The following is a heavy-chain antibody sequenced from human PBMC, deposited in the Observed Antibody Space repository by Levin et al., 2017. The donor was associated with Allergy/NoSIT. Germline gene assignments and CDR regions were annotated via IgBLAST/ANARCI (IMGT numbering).Heavy chain of an antibody. Sequence: GGSLRLSCAASGFTFSSYGMHWVRQAPGKGLEWVAVISYDGSNKYYADSVKGRFTISRDNSKNTLYLQMNSLRAEDTAVYYCAKAINWGGGYYYYYGMDVWGQGTTVTVSS. J-gene: IGHJ6*02. V-gene: IGHV3-30*18. CDR3: AKAINWGGGYYYYYGMDV. CDR2: ISYDGSNK. CDR1: GFTFSSYG. D-gene: IGHD7-27*01.